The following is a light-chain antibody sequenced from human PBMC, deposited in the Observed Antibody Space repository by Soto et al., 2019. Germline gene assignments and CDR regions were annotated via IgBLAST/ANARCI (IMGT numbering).Light chain of an antibody. J-gene: IGKJ4*01. CDR1: QSVSST. Sequence: IVLTHSPGTLSLSPGERATLSCSASQSVSSTLAWYQQKPGHSPRLLIYGASTRATGIPARFSGSGSGTDFTLTISSLEPEDFAVYYCQQRSSWPLTFGGGTKVDI. V-gene: IGKV3-11*01. CDR3: QQRSSWPLT. CDR2: GAS.